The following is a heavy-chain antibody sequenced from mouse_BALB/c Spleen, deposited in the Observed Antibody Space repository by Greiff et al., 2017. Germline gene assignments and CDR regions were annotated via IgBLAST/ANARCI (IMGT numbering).Heavy chain of an antibody. CDR2: IWSGGST. CDR3: AVWDAWFAY. D-gene: IGHD4-1*01. CDR1: GFSLTSYG. J-gene: IGHJ3*01. Sequence: VMLVESGPGLVQPSQSLSITCTVSGFSLTSYGVHWVRQSPGKGLEWLGVIWSGGSTDYNAAFISRLSISKDNSKSQVFFKMNSLQANDTAIYYCAVWDAWFAYWGQGTLVTVSA. V-gene: IGHV2-2*02.